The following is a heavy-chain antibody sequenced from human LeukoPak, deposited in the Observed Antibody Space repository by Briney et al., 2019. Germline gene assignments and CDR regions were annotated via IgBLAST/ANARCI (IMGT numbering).Heavy chain of an antibody. V-gene: IGHV1-2*02. CDR3: ARVDATSLAVHY. CDR1: GYTFTGYY. CDR2: IDPNSGGT. Sequence: ASVKVSCKASGYTFTGYYLNWVRQAPGQGLEWMGRIDPNSGGTNSGQKFQGRVTMTRDTSISTAYLELSSLTFDDTAVYYCARVDATSLAVHYWGQGTLVTVSS. D-gene: IGHD5-24*01. J-gene: IGHJ4*02.